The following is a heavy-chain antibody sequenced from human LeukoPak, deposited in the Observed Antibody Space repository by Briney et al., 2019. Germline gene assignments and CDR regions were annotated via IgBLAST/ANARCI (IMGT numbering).Heavy chain of an antibody. D-gene: IGHD6-19*01. J-gene: IGHJ4*02. V-gene: IGHV4-4*02. CDR3: ARVPRKGIAVAGTVDY. CDR1: GGSISSSNW. Sequence: SETLSLTCAVSGGSISSSNWWSWVRQPPGKGLEWIGEIYHSGSTNYNPSLPSRVTISVDKSKNQFSLKLSSVTAADTAVYYCARVPRKGIAVAGTVDYWGQGTLVTVSS. CDR2: IYHSGST.